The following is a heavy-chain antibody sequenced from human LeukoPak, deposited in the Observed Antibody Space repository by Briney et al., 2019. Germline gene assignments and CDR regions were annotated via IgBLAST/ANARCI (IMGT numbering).Heavy chain of an antibody. V-gene: IGHV3-9*01. J-gene: IGHJ4*02. CDR2: ISWNSDSI. CDR1: GFTFDDYA. CDR3: AKEPAGFDY. D-gene: IGHD6-19*01. Sequence: GGSLRLSCAASGFTFDDYAMDWVRQAPGKGLEWVSGISWNSDSIGYADSVKGRFTISRDNAKNSLYLQMNSLRAEDTALYYCAKEPAGFDYWGQGTLVTVSS.